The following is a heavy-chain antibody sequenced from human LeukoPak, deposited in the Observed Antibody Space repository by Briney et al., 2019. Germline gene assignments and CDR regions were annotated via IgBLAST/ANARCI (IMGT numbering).Heavy chain of an antibody. Sequence: GGSLRLSCAASGFTFSSYSMNWVRQAPGKGLEWVSSISSSSSYIYYADSVKGRFTISRDNAKNSLYLQMNSLRAEDTAVYHCARDSYDSSGPLYDYWGQRPLVTVSS. CDR3: ARDSYDSSGPLYDY. J-gene: IGHJ4*02. CDR1: GFTFSSYS. V-gene: IGHV3-21*01. D-gene: IGHD3-22*01. CDR2: ISSSSSYI.